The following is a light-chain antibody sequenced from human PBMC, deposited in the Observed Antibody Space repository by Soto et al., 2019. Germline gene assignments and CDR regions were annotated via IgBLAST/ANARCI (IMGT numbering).Light chain of an antibody. CDR1: SSDVGGYNY. Sequence: QSALTQPASVSGSPGQSITISCTGTSSDVGGYNYVSWYQQHPGKAHKLMIYEVSNRPAGVSNRFSGSKSGNTASLTISGLQAEDEADYYCSSYTSSSTRVFGGGTKLTVL. J-gene: IGLJ3*02. CDR2: EVS. CDR3: SSYTSSSTRV. V-gene: IGLV2-14*01.